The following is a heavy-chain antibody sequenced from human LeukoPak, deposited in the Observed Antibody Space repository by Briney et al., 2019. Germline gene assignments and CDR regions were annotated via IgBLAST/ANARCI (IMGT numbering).Heavy chain of an antibody. Sequence: PSETLSLTRTVSGGSISSYYWSWIRQPPGKGLEWIGYIYYSGSTNYNPSLKSRVTISVDTSKNQFSLKLSSVTAADTAVYYCARSTGSSSWPIDYWGQGTLVTVSS. CDR1: GGSISSYY. CDR2: IYYSGST. D-gene: IGHD6-13*01. J-gene: IGHJ4*02. V-gene: IGHV4-59*01. CDR3: ARSTGSSSWPIDY.